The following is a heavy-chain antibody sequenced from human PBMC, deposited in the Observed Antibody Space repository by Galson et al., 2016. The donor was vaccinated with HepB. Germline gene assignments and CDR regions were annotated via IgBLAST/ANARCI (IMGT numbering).Heavy chain of an antibody. CDR2: ITHSGST. V-gene: IGHV4-34*01. CDR1: GLPFSDSY. J-gene: IGHJ4*02. Sequence: LRLSCAASGLPFSDSYMSWIRQPPGKGLEWIGEITHSGSTNYSPSLKTRVTISVDTSKNHFSLQLSSVTAADTAVYYCARSYYYGSGSYPGRPLIYWGQGTLVTVSS. D-gene: IGHD3-10*01. CDR3: ARSYYYGSGSYPGRPLIY.